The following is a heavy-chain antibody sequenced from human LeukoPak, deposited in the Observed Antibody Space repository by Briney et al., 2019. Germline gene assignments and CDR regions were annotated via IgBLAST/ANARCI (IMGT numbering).Heavy chain of an antibody. CDR3: ARQMGVASRKNYFDS. Sequence: GESLKISCQASGYNFTRYWIGWVRQMPGKGLEWMGLLYPRDSDTRYSPSFQGQVTFSADNSINAAYLQWSSLRASDTAIYYCARQMGVASRKNYFDSWGQGTLVTVSA. CDR1: GYNFTRYW. J-gene: IGHJ4*02. CDR2: LYPRDSDT. V-gene: IGHV5-51*01. D-gene: IGHD5-12*01.